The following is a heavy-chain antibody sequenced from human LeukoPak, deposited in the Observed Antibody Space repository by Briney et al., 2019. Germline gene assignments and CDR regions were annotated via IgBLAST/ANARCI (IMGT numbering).Heavy chain of an antibody. CDR1: GYSFTSYW. V-gene: IGHV5-51*01. D-gene: IGHD2-2*01. J-gene: IGHJ5*02. CDR3: ARVAPRYQLLLDWFDP. Sequence: GESLKISCKGSGYSFTSYWIGWVRQMPGKGLEWMGIIYPGDSDTRYSPSFQGQVTISADKSISTAYLQWSSLKASDTAMYYCARVAPRYQLLLDWFDPWGQGTLVTVSS. CDR2: IYPGDSDT.